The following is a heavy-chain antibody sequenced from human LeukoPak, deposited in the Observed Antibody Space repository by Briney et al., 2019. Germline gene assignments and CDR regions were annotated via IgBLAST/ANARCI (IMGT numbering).Heavy chain of an antibody. CDR2: ISYDGSNK. D-gene: IGHD5-18*01. V-gene: IGHV3-30*18. CDR3: AKDPDKWAMVPLFDC. J-gene: IGHJ4*02. Sequence: GGSLRLSCAASGFTFSDYYMSWIRQAPGKGLEWVAVISYDGSNKYYADSVKGRFTISRDNSKNTLYLQMNSLRAEDTAVYYCAKDPDKWAMVPLFDCWGQGTLVTVSS. CDR1: GFTFSDYY.